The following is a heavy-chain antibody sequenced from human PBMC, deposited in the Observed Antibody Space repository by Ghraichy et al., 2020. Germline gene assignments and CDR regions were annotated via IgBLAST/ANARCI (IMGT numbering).Heavy chain of an antibody. D-gene: IGHD2-2*01. J-gene: IGHJ4*02. CDR2: LYYSGNT. Sequence: SETLSLTCTVSGGSIGAINYYCGWVRQPPGKGLEWIGSLYYSGNTYYNPSLNSRVTISRDTSKNQFSLTLSSVTAADTAVYYCAGDEYSSTWYKYWGQGTQVTVSS. V-gene: IGHV4-39*02. CDR1: GGSIGAINYY. CDR3: AGDEYSSTWYKY.